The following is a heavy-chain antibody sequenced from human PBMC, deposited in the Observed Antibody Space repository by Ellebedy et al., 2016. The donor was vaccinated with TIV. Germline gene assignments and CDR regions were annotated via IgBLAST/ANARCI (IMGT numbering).Heavy chain of an antibody. CDR3: ARGTANWGSDSYYYYMDV. CDR2: IIPIFGTA. D-gene: IGHD7-27*01. J-gene: IGHJ6*03. V-gene: IGHV1-69*13. CDR1: GYMFTSYG. Sequence: ASVKVSCKASGYMFTSYGVSWVRQAPGQGLEWMGGIIPIFGTANYAQKFQGRVTITADESTSTAYMELSSLRSEDTAVYYCARGTANWGSDSYYYYMDVWGKGTTVTVSS.